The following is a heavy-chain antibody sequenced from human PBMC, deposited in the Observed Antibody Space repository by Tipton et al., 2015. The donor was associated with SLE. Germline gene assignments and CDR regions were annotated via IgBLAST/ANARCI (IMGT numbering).Heavy chain of an antibody. CDR1: GASISTHY. Sequence: LRLSCTVSGASISTHYWSWIRQPPGKGLEWIGYISYTGNTNFNPSLKSRVTISVDTSKNQLSLKLTAVTAADTAVYYCARGSVVADDFWGQGTLVTVSS. D-gene: IGHD2-15*01. J-gene: IGHJ4*02. CDR3: ARGSVVADDF. V-gene: IGHV4-59*11. CDR2: ISYTGNT.